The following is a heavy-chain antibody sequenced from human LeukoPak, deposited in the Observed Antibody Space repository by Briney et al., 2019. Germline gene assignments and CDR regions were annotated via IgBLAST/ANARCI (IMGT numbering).Heavy chain of an antibody. D-gene: IGHD3-16*02. V-gene: IGHV3-7*04. CDR1: GFTFSSHW. J-gene: IGHJ5*02. CDR2: IKYDGSDK. Sequence: PGGSLRLSCAASGFTFSSHWMTWVRQAPGKGLEWVAHIKYDGSDKYYVDSVKGRFTVSRDNAKNSLYLQMNSLRAEDTAVYYCARIVAEVTGRDWFDPWGQGTLVTVSS. CDR3: ARIVAEVTGRDWFDP.